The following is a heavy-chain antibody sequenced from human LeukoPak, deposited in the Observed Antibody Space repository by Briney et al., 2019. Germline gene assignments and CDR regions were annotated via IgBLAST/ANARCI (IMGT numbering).Heavy chain of an antibody. J-gene: IGHJ6*02. Sequence: ASVKVSCKASGHSFVNYGFSVVRQPPGQGRKWMGSISAHNGNTNFAQKFQGRGTMTTDTSTTTAYMELRSLRYADTAVYYCAREVVNLHGSGSFYPRPDYYGMDVWGQGTTVIVSS. CDR1: GHSFVNYG. D-gene: IGHD3-10*01. V-gene: IGHV1-18*01. CDR3: AREVVNLHGSGSFYPRPDYYGMDV. CDR2: ISAHNGNT.